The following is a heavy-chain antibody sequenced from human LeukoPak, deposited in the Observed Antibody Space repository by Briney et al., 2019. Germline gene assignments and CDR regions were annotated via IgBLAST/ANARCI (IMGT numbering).Heavy chain of an antibody. CDR2: ISSSGSTI. CDR3: ARDEPATFSFDY. CDR1: GFTFSSYS. J-gene: IGHJ4*02. D-gene: IGHD2/OR15-2a*01. Sequence: PGGSLRLSCAASGFTFSSYSMNWVRQAPGKGLEWVSYISSSGSTIYYADSVKGRFTISRDNAKNSLYLQMNSLRAEDTAVYYCARDEPATFSFDYWGQGTLVTVSS. V-gene: IGHV3-48*04.